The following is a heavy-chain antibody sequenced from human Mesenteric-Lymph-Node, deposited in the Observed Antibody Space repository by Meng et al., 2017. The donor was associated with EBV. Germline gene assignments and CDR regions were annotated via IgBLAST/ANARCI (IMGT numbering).Heavy chain of an antibody. V-gene: IGHV1-18*01. CDR3: AREGGMAVSVYLDY. CDR1: GYTFSKYG. D-gene: IGHD6-19*01. Sequence: QVQLVQSGTEVKKPXXXXKXSXKASGYTFSKYGITWVRQAPGQGLEWMGWINAYSGRTDYAQKFQGRVTMTTDTSASTAHMELRSLTSDDTAVYYCAREGGMAVSVYLDYWGQGTLVTVSS. CDR2: INAYSGRT. J-gene: IGHJ4*02.